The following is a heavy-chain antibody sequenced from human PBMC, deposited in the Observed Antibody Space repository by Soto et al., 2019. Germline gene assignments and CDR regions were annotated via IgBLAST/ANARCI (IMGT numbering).Heavy chain of an antibody. CDR1: SPSIISTSSY. J-gene: IGHJ6*02. CDR2: IYYSGST. V-gene: IGHV4-39*01. D-gene: IGHD5-12*01. Sequence: SATLSLTSTVTSPSIISTSSYWAWSHQPSGKWLEWIGIIYYSGSTYYNPSLKSRVTISVDTSKNQFSLKLSSVTAADTAVYYCAGVPIVATAHYYYGMDVWGQGTTVT. CDR3: AGVPIVATAHYYYGMDV.